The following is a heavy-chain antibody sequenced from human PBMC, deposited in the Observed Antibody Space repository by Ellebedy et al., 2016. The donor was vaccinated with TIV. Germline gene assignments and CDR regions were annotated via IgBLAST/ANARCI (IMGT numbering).Heavy chain of an antibody. CDR1: GFTFSSYW. CDR3: ARDPIAVAGIRAFDY. J-gene: IGHJ4*02. Sequence: GESLKISCAASGFTFSSYWMHWVRQAPGKGLVWVSRINSDGSSTSYADSVKGRFTISRDNAKNTLYLQMNSLRAEDTAVYYCARDPIAVAGIRAFDYWGQGTLVTVSS. V-gene: IGHV3-74*01. D-gene: IGHD6-19*01. CDR2: INSDGSST.